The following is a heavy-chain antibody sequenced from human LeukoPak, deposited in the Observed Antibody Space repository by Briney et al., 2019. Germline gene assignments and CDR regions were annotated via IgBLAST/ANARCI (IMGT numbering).Heavy chain of an antibody. CDR2: IIPIFGTG. Sequence: ASVKVSCKASGYTFTSYGISWVRQAPGQGLEWMGGIIPIFGTGNYAQKFQGRVTITADESTSTAYMELSSLRSEDTAVYYCAKSRSPGFDYWGQGTLVSVSS. CDR3: AKSRSPGFDY. J-gene: IGHJ4*02. CDR1: GYTFTSYG. D-gene: IGHD1-14*01. V-gene: IGHV1-69*13.